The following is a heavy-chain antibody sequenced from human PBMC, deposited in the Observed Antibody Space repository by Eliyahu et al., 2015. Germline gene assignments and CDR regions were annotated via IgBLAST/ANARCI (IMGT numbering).Heavy chain of an antibody. CDR1: GFTFNTYD. CDR3: AKRFLQHYGLRINYFDD. J-gene: IGHJ4*02. Sequence: SGFTFNTYDMSWVRQAPGKGLEWVSEISASGETNYAGSXKGRFIISRDISKNTLFLQMDSLRAEDTXVYYCAKRFLQHYGLRINYFDDWGQGNLVTVSS. V-gene: IGHV3-23*01. D-gene: IGHD3-10*01. CDR2: ISASGET.